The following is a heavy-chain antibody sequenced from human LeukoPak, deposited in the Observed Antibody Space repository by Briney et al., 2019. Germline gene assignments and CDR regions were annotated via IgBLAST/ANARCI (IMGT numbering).Heavy chain of an antibody. D-gene: IGHD3-22*01. J-gene: IGHJ4*02. CDR2: IKQDGSEK. Sequence: GGSLRLSCAASGFTFSSYGMHWVRQAPGKGLEWVANIKQDGSEKYYVDSVKGRFTISRDNAKNSLYLQMNSLRAEDTAVYYCASRGFYDSSGYFHYFDYWGQGALVTVSS. CDR1: GFTFSSYG. CDR3: ASRGFYDSSGYFHYFDY. V-gene: IGHV3-7*03.